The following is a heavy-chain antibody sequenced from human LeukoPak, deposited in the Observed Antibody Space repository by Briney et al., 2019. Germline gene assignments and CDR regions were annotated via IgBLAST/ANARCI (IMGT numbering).Heavy chain of an antibody. CDR2: ISSSGSTI. CDR3: ARDGDLAPDVPFDY. J-gene: IGHJ4*02. Sequence: GGSLRLSCAASGFTFSSYEMNWVRQAPGKGLEWVSYISSSGSTIYYVDSVKGRFTISRDNAKNSLYLQMNSLRAEDTAVYYCARDGDLAPDVPFDYWGQGTLVTVS. CDR1: GFTFSSYE. V-gene: IGHV3-48*03. D-gene: IGHD7-27*01.